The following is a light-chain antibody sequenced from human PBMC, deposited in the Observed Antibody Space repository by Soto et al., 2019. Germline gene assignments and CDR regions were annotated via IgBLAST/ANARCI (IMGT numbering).Light chain of an antibody. J-gene: IGKJ5*01. Sequence: DIQMTQSPSALAASVGDRVTSTCRASQSISSYLNWYQQKPGKAPKLLIYAASSLQSGVPSRFSGSGSGTDFTLTISCLQPEDFATYYCQQSYSTPITFGQGTRLESK. V-gene: IGKV1-39*01. CDR1: QSISSY. CDR3: QQSYSTPIT. CDR2: AAS.